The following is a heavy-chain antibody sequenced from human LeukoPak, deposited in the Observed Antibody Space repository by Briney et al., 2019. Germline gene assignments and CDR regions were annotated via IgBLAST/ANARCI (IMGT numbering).Heavy chain of an antibody. CDR2: IYSSGST. V-gene: IGHV3-53*01. CDR1: GFTVSSNY. J-gene: IGHJ4*02. D-gene: IGHD4-17*01. CDR3: ARDLYGVSHDY. Sequence: PGGSLRLSCAASGFTVSSNYMNWVRQAPGKGLEWVSVIYSSGSTYYADSVKGRFTTSRDNSKNTLYLQMNSLRAEDTAVYYCARDLYGVSHDYWGQGTLVTVSS.